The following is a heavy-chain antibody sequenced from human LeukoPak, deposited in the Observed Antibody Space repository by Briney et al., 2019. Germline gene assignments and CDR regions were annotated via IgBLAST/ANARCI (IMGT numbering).Heavy chain of an antibody. CDR2: ISAYIGNT. CDR1: GYTFTSYG. D-gene: IGHD6-6*01. J-gene: IGHJ4*02. Sequence: SVNLSCTASGYTFTSYGISWVRQAPGQGLEWMGWISAYIGNTNYAQKLQGRVTRTTDTSTSTAYMELRSLRSDDTAVYYCARGATSSSSGLNYWGQGTLVTVSS. V-gene: IGHV1-18*01. CDR3: ARGATSSSSGLNY.